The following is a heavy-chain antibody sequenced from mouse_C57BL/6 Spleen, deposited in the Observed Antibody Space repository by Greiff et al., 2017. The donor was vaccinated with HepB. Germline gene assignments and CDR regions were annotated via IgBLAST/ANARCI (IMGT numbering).Heavy chain of an antibody. V-gene: IGHV1-64*01. J-gene: IGHJ3*01. Sequence: QVQLQQSGAELVKPGASVKLSCKASGYTFTSYWMHWVKQRPGQGLEWIGMIHPNSGSTNYNEKFKSKATLTVDKSSSTAYMQLSSLTSEDSAVYYCARDYYGSSYGAYWGQGTLVTVSA. CDR1: GYTFTSYW. CDR2: IHPNSGST. D-gene: IGHD1-1*01. CDR3: ARDYYGSSYGAY.